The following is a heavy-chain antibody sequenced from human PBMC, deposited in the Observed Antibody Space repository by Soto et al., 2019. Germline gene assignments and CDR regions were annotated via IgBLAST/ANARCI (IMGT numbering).Heavy chain of an antibody. D-gene: IGHD4-17*01. Sequence: SETLSLTCTVSGGSISSGGYYWSWIRQHPGKGLEWIGYIYYSGSTYYNPSLKSRVTISVDTSKNQFSLKLSSVTAADTAVYYCARDDGEDGYYGMDVWGQGTTVTVSS. V-gene: IGHV4-31*03. CDR2: IYYSGST. CDR1: GGSISSGGYY. J-gene: IGHJ6*02. CDR3: ARDDGEDGYYGMDV.